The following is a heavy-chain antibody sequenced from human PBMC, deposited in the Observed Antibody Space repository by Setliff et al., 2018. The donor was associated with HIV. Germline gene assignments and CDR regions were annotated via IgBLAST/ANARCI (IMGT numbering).Heavy chain of an antibody. V-gene: IGHV4-39*07. D-gene: IGHD3-9*01. J-gene: IGHJ6*04. CDR1: GDSISSGTYY. CDR2: VSYSGSA. CDR3: ARAELHYDILTQFKSVDV. Sequence: SETLSLTCSVSGDSISSGTYYWGWIRQPPGKGLEWIGSVSYSGSAFYNPSLKSRVKMSVDTSKNHLSLKLSSVTAADTAVYYCARAELHYDILTQFKSVDVWGKGTTVTVSS.